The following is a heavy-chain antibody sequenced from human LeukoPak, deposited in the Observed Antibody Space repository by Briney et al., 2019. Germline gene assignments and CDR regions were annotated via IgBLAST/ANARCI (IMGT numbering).Heavy chain of an antibody. V-gene: IGHV3-7*01. J-gene: IGHJ4*02. CDR3: ARGDYYDSSGNYYFDF. Sequence: GGSLRPSCAASGFTFSSYWMSWVRRAPGKGLEWVANIKQGGTEKNYVDSVKGRFTISRDNAKNSLYLQMNSLRAEDTAVYYCARGDYYDSSGNYYFDFWGQGTLVTVSS. D-gene: IGHD3-22*01. CDR2: IKQGGTEK. CDR1: GFTFSSYW.